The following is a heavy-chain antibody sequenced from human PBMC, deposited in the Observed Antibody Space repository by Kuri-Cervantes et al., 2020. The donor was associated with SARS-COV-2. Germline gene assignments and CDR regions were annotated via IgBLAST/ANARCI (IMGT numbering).Heavy chain of an antibody. CDR3: ARDSRPGYSSGWYIDAFDI. Sequence: GSLRLSCTVSGVSVSSGGSYWGWIRQPPGKGLEWVGTTSYSGGTYYKSSLKSRVTFSIDTPKNQFSLMLRSVTAADTAVYYCARDSRPGYSSGWYIDAFDIWGQGTMVTVSS. V-gene: IGHV4-39*02. J-gene: IGHJ3*02. CDR2: TSYSGGT. CDR1: GVSVSSGGSY. D-gene: IGHD6-19*01.